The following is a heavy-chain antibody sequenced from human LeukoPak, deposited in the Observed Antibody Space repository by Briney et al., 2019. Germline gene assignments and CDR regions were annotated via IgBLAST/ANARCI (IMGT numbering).Heavy chain of an antibody. D-gene: IGHD2-2*01. CDR2: IYYRGNT. CDR1: GGSFTDYY. CDR3: ARPGPYCSSTSCYRRHAFDI. Sequence: PSETLSLTCTVSGGSFTDYYWGWIRQPPGKGLEWIGSIYYRGNTFYNPSLRNRVYISIDTSKGRFSLNLNSVTAADTAVYYCARPGPYCSSTSCYRRHAFDIWGQGTMVTVSS. J-gene: IGHJ3*02. V-gene: IGHV4-39*07.